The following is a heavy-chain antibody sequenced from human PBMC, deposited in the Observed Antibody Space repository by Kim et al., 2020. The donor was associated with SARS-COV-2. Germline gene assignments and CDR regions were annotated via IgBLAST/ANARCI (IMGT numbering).Heavy chain of an antibody. J-gene: IGHJ4*02. CDR3: ANHGAQNSLDY. CDR2: K. D-gene: IGHD4-17*01. Sequence: KDYAGSVKGRFTISRDNSKNTLYLQMNSLRAEDTAVYYCANHGAQNSLDYWGQGTLVTVSS. V-gene: IGHV3-33*06.